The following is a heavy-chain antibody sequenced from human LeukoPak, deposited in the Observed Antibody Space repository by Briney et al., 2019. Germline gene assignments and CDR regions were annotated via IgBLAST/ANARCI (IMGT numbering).Heavy chain of an antibody. CDR1: GYSISSGYY. Sequence: PSETLSLTCTVSGYSISSGYYWGWIRQPPGKGLEWIGNIYHSGSTYYNPSLKSRVTISVDTSKNQFSLKLSSVTAADTAVYYCARTGDYAYWYFDLWGRGTLVTVSS. CDR2: IYHSGST. J-gene: IGHJ2*01. V-gene: IGHV4-38-2*02. CDR3: ARTGDYAYWYFDL. D-gene: IGHD4-17*01.